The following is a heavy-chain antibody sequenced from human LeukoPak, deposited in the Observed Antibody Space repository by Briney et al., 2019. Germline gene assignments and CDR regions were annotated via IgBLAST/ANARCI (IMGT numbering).Heavy chain of an antibody. CDR3: ARDRNYYYGMDV. CDR1: GFTVSSNY. J-gene: IGHJ6*02. V-gene: IGHV3-53*01. CDR2: IYSGGST. Sequence: GGSLRLSCAASGFTVSSNYMSWVRQAPGKGLEWVSVIYSGGSTYYADSVKGRFTISRDNSKNTLYLQMNSLRAEHTAVYYCARDRNYYYGMDVWGQGTTVSVSS.